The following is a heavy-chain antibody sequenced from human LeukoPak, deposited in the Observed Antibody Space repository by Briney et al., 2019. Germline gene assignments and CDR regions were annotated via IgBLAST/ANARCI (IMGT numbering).Heavy chain of an antibody. CDR1: GFTFGSYW. V-gene: IGHV3-7*05. CDR3: ARDYDYVWGSYRHWYFDL. D-gene: IGHD3-16*02. CDR2: IKQDGSEK. J-gene: IGHJ2*01. Sequence: PGGSLRLSCAVSGFTFGSYWMSWVRQAPGKGLEWVGNIKQDGSEKYYVDSVKGRFTISRDNAKNSLYLQMNSLRAEDTAVYYCARDYDYVWGSYRHWYFDLWGCGTLVTVSS.